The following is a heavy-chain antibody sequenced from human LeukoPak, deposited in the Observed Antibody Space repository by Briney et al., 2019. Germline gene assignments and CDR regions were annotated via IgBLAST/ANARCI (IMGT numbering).Heavy chain of an antibody. D-gene: IGHD5-18*01. V-gene: IGHV3-23*01. Sequence: GGSLRLSCEASGFTFGSHAMYWVRQAPGKGLEWVAGIFGSGGSPHYADPVKGRFAISRDNSRNTVYLQINSLRAEDTAVYYCGKTTVGYSSGQKPAWPVDYWGQGTLVTVFS. CDR3: GKTTVGYSSGQKPAWPVDY. J-gene: IGHJ4*02. CDR2: IFGSGGSP. CDR1: GFTFGSHA.